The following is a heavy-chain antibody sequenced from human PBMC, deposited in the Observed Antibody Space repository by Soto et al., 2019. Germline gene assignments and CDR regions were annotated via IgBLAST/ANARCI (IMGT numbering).Heavy chain of an antibody. D-gene: IGHD2-15*01. V-gene: IGHV1-18*01. CDR1: GYSFTAFG. CDR3: ARAGAYRCSWYALDV. CDR2: ISGYNGDT. J-gene: IGHJ6*02. Sequence: QVQLVQSGAEVKKPGASVKVSCKATGYSFTAFGLICVRQAPGQGLEWMGWISGYNGDTNYAQNLQGRVTMTTDTTTSTVTMDASRLNSDDSEVYYWARAGAYRCSWYALDVCGQGPTFIVS.